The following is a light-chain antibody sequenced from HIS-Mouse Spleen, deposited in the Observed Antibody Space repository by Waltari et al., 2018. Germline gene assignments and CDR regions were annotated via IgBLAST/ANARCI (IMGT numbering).Light chain of an antibody. CDR2: DAS. J-gene: IGKJ4*01. Sequence: AIQLTQSPSSLSASVGDRVTITCRASQGISIALAWYQQKPGQAPKLLIYDASSLESGVPSRFSGSGSGTDFTLTICSLQPEDFATYYCQQFNSYPYSTFGGGTKVEIK. CDR1: QGISIA. CDR3: QQFNSYPYST. V-gene: IGKV1-13*02.